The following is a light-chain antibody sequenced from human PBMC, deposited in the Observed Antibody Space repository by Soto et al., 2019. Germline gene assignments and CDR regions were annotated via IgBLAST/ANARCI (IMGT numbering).Light chain of an antibody. Sequence: QTVVTQEPSLTVSPGGTVTLTCGSSTGAVTSGHYPYWFQQKPGQAPRILIYDTSNKHSWTPVRFSGSLLGGKAALTLSGAQPEDEAEYYCLLSYSGARVFGGGTKVTVL. CDR1: TGAVTSGHY. CDR3: LLSYSGARV. V-gene: IGLV7-46*01. J-gene: IGLJ2*01. CDR2: DTS.